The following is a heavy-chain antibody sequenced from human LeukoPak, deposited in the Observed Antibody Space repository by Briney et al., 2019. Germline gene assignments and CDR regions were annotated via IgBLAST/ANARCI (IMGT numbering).Heavy chain of an antibody. D-gene: IGHD6-19*01. J-gene: IGHJ4*02. Sequence: SETLSLTCAVSGGSISSSNWWSWVRQPPGKGLEWIGEIYHSGSTNYNPSLKSRVTISVDKSKNQFSLKLSSVTAADTAVYYCARGYSSGWYKVHFDYWGQGTLVTVSS. CDR3: ARGYSSGWYKVHFDY. V-gene: IGHV4-4*02. CDR2: IYHSGST. CDR1: GGSISSSNW.